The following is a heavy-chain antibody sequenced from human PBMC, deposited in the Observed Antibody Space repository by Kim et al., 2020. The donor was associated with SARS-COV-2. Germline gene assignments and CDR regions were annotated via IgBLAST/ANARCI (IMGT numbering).Heavy chain of an antibody. CDR1: GGSISSGSYY. CDR3: ARDLRDGEWELLRGAFDI. V-gene: IGHV4-61*02. D-gene: IGHD1-26*01. CDR2: IYTSGST. J-gene: IGHJ3*02. Sequence: SETLSLTCTVSGGSISSGSYYWSWIRQPAGKGLEWIGRIYTSGSTNYNPSLKSRVTISVDTSKNQFSLKLSSVTAADTAVYYCARDLRDGEWELLRGAFDIWGQGTMVTVSS.